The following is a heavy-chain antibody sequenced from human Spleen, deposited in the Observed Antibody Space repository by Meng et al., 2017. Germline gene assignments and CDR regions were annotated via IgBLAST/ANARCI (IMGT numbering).Heavy chain of an antibody. D-gene: IGHD6-25*01. CDR3: ARDEDISAAGKLFGDY. J-gene: IGHJ4*02. CDR1: GYNFPDYY. V-gene: IGHV1-2*06. CDR2: INPKSGDT. Sequence: QVQLVQSGAELATPGASVKVPCKPSGYNFPDYYIPWVRRAPGQGLEWMGRINPKSGDTHYAQKFQARVTMTGDTSISTAYMELSGLRSDDTAMYYCARDEDISAAGKLFGDYWGQGTLVTVSS.